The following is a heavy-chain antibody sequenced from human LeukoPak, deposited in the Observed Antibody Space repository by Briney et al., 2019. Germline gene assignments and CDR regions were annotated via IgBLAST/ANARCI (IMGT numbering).Heavy chain of an antibody. CDR2: VYYSVRT. V-gene: IGHV4-39*07. CDR3: ARGSIGEYTYGGAFGI. D-gene: IGHD5-18*01. Sequence: SETLSLTCPFSGASFSSTTYYWGWIRQPPGKGLEWIGSVYYSVRTYYNPSLKSRVTISVDTSKNQFSLKLSSVTAADTAVYYCARGSIGEYTYGGAFGIWGQGTMVTVSS. J-gene: IGHJ3*02. CDR1: GASFSSTTYY.